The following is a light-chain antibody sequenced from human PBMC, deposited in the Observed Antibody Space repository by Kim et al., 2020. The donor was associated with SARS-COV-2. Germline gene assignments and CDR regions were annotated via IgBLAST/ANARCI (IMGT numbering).Light chain of an antibody. V-gene: IGLV1-40*01. CDR3: QSYDSSHVV. J-gene: IGLJ2*01. CDR1: SSNIGAGYD. Sequence: PGQRVTISGTGSSSNIGAGYDVHWYQQLPGTAPKLLIYGNSNRPSGVPDRFSGSKSGTSASLAITGLQAEDEADYYCQSYDSSHVVFGGGTQLTVL. CDR2: GNS.